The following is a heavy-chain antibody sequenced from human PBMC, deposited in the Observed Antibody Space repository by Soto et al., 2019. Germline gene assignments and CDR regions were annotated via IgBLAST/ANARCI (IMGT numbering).Heavy chain of an antibody. CDR3: ARRGARCDSSSSNYYYGMDV. D-gene: IGHD6-13*01. V-gene: IGHV3-30-3*01. J-gene: IGHJ6*02. Sequence: QVQLVESGGGVVQPGRSLRLSCAASGFTFSSYAMHWVRQAPGKGLEWVAVISSDGSNKYYADSVKGRFTISRDNSKNTLYLQMNSLRAEDTAVHYCARRGARCDSSSSNYYYGMDVWGQGTTVTVSS. CDR1: GFTFSSYA. CDR2: ISSDGSNK.